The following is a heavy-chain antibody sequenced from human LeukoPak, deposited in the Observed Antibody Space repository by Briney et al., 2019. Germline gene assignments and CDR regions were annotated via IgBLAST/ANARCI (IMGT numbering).Heavy chain of an antibody. CDR2: VDPEDGET. Sequence: ASVKVSCKVSGYTFTDYYMHWVQQAPGKGLEWMGLVDPEDGETIYAEKFQGRVTMTTDTSTSTAYMELRSLRSDDTAVYYCARDLSPRVTTVTNNWFDPWGQGTLVTVSS. J-gene: IGHJ5*02. V-gene: IGHV1-69-2*01. CDR1: GYTFTDYY. D-gene: IGHD4-17*01. CDR3: ARDLSPRVTTVTNNWFDP.